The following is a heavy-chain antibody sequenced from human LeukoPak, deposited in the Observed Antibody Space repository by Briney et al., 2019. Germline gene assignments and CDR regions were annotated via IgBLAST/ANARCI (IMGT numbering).Heavy chain of an antibody. J-gene: IGHJ6*02. CDR3: ASPGPIAGDYYYYGMDV. D-gene: IGHD6-13*01. Sequence: SETLSLTCAVYGGSFSGYYWSWIRQPPGKGLEWIGEINHSGSTNYNPSLKSRVTISVDTSKNQFSLKLSSVTAADTAVYYCASPGPIAGDYYYYGMDVWGQGTTVTVS. CDR1: GGSFSGYY. V-gene: IGHV4-34*01. CDR2: INHSGST.